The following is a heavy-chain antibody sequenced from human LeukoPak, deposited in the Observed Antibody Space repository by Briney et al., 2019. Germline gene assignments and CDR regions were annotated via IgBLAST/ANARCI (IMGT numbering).Heavy chain of an antibody. Sequence: PGGSLRLSCAASGFTFGSYSMNWVRQAPGKGLEWVSSISSSSSYIYYADSVKGRFTISRDNAKNSLYLQMNSLRADDTAVYYCARETYCSGGSCYKGNAFDIWGQGTMVTVSS. CDR1: GFTFGSYS. CDR2: ISSSSSYI. CDR3: ARETYCSGGSCYKGNAFDI. V-gene: IGHV3-21*01. D-gene: IGHD2-15*01. J-gene: IGHJ3*02.